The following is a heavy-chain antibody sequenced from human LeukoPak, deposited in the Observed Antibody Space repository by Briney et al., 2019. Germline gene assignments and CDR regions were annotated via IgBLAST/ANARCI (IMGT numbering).Heavy chain of an antibody. D-gene: IGHD6-19*01. V-gene: IGHV4-59*08. Sequence: SETLSLTCTVSGGSISSYYWSWIRQPPGKGLEWIGYIYYSGSTNYNPSLKSRVTISVDTSKNQFSLKLSSVTAADTAVYYCARSGWYLAGWYFDLWGRSTLVTVSS. CDR3: ARSGWYLAGWYFDL. J-gene: IGHJ2*01. CDR1: GGSISSYY. CDR2: IYYSGST.